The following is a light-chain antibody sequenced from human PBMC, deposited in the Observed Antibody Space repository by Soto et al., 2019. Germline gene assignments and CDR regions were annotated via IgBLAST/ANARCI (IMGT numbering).Light chain of an antibody. J-gene: IGLJ1*01. V-gene: IGLV2-14*01. CDR2: EVS. CDR1: SSDVGGHNY. Sequence: QSALTQPASVSGSPGQSITISCTGTSSDVGGHNYVSWYQHHPGKAPKLMIYEVSHRPSGVSNRFSASKSGNTASLTISGLQAEDEADYYCFSYTSSTAYVFGTGTKVTVL. CDR3: FSYTSSTAYV.